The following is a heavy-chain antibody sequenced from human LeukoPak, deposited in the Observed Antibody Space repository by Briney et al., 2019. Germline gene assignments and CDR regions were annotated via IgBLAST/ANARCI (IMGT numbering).Heavy chain of an antibody. CDR2: IKQDGSEK. Sequence: PGGSLRLSCAASGFTFSSYWMSWVRQAPGKGLEWVANIKQDGSEKYYVDPVKGRFTISRDNAKNSLYLQMNSLRAEDTAVYYCARVGGYDFFGDYFDYWGQGTLVTVSS. J-gene: IGHJ4*02. CDR1: GFTFSSYW. V-gene: IGHV3-7*03. D-gene: IGHD5-12*01. CDR3: ARVGGYDFFGDYFDY.